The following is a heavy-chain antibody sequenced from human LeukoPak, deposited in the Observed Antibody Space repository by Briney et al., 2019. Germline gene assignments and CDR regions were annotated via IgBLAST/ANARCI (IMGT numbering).Heavy chain of an antibody. CDR3: AREIVGAPTPGAY. CDR2: VHKTRST. V-gene: IGHV4-4*02. Sequence: KPSETLSLTCAVSTDSTTSNWWSWVRQPPGKGLEWIGEVHKTRSTNYYPSLQSRVTISIDKSKNPIALELTSVTAADTAVYYCAREIVGAPTPGAYWGQGILVTVSS. J-gene: IGHJ4*02. CDR1: TDSTTSNW. D-gene: IGHD1-26*01.